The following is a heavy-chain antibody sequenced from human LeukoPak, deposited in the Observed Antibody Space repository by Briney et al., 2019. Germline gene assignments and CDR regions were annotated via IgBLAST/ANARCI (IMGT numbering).Heavy chain of an antibody. V-gene: IGHV4-34*01. CDR1: GGSFSGYY. Sequence: SETLSLTCAVYGGSFSGYYWSWIRQPPGKGLEWIGEINHSGSTNYNPSLKSRVTISVDTSKNQFSLKLYSVTAADTAVYYCAKDIQPVWVKPGPFDYWGQGTLVTVSS. D-gene: IGHD3-16*01. J-gene: IGHJ4*02. CDR2: INHSGST. CDR3: AKDIQPVWVKPGPFDY.